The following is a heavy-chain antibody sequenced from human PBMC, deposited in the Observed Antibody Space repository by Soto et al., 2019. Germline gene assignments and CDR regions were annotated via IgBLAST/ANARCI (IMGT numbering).Heavy chain of an antibody. J-gene: IGHJ4*02. CDR1: GYTFTSYD. Sequence: QVQLVQSGAEVKKPGASVKVSCKASGYTFTSYDINWVRQATGQGLEWMGWMNPNSGNTGYAQKFQGRVTMTRNTSVSRAYMELSSLRSEDTAVYYCAGQYYDILTGYYRFDYWGQGTLVTVSS. CDR2: MNPNSGNT. D-gene: IGHD3-9*01. V-gene: IGHV1-8*01. CDR3: AGQYYDILTGYYRFDY.